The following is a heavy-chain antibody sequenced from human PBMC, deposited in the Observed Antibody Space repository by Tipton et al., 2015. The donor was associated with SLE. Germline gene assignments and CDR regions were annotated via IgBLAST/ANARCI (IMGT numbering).Heavy chain of an antibody. CDR3: ARRTGGYSGLDF. J-gene: IGHJ4*02. D-gene: IGHD5-12*01. CDR1: GGSIRSSGYF. Sequence: TLSLTCSVSGGSIRSSGYFLSWIRQPPGKGLEWIGSIYYDGTTYYNPSLKSRVTISVDTSRNHFSLNLNSVTAADTAVFYCARRTGGYSGLDFWGQGILVTVSS. V-gene: IGHV4-39*02. CDR2: IYYDGTT.